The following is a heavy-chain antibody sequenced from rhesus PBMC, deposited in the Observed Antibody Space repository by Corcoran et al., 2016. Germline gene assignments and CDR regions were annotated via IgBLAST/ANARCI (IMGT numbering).Heavy chain of an antibody. V-gene: IGHV4-127*01. CDR1: GYSISSDYG. Sequence: QVQLQESGPGLVKPSETLSLTCAVSGYSISSDYGLSWIRQCPGQGLESIGYIGGSSGSTNDNPSLKSRVTISKDTAKNQFSLKLSSVTAADTAVYYCARDNSDFDYWGQGVLVTVSS. J-gene: IGHJ4*01. CDR2: IGGSSGST. D-gene: IGHD6-25*01. CDR3: ARDNSDFDY.